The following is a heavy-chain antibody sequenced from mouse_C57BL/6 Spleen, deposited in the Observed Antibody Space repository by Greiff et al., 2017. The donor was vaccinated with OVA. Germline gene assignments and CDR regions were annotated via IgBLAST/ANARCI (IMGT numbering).Heavy chain of an antibody. J-gene: IGHJ2*01. D-gene: IGHD2-3*01. CDR2: INPNNGGT. Sequence: VQLQQSGPELVKPGASVKISCKASGYTFTDYYMNWVKQSHGKSLEWIGDINPNNGGTSYNQTFKGKATLTVDKSSSTAYMELRSLTSEDSAVYYCARIGWLLRGGYWGQGTTLTVAS. CDR1: GYTFTDYY. V-gene: IGHV1-26*01. CDR3: ARIGWLLRGGY.